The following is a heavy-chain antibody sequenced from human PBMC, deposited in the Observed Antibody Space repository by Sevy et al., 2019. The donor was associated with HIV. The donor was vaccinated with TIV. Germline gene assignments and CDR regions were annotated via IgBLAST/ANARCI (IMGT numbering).Heavy chain of an antibody. J-gene: IGHJ4*02. CDR3: AKNRVGSYPDY. CDR2: ISGSGGNR. Sequence: GSLRLSCTASGFTFSSYAMSWVRQAPGKGLEWVSTISGSGGNRYYADSLKGRFTISRDNSRNTVLLQMTNLRAEDTAVYYCAKNRVGSYPDYWGQGTLVTVSS. CDR1: GFTFSSYA. V-gene: IGHV3-23*01. D-gene: IGHD1-26*01.